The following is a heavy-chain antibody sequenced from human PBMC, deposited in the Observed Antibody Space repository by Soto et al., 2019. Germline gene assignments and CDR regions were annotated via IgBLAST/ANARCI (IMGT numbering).Heavy chain of an antibody. D-gene: IGHD6-13*01. CDR3: ARPDSSSWAAPFGS. Sequence: SETLSLTCAVSAYSISSSNWWGWIRQPPGKGMEWIGYIYYSGTTYYNPSLKSRVTISFDTSKNQFSLRLTSVTASDTAVYYFARPDSSSWAAPFGSCGQGTLVTVSS. J-gene: IGHJ4*02. CDR1: AYSISSSNW. CDR2: IYYSGTT. V-gene: IGHV4-28*01.